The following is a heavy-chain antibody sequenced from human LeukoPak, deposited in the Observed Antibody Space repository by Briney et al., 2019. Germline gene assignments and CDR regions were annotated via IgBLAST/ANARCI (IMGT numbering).Heavy chain of an antibody. CDR2: IYSGGST. J-gene: IGHJ4*02. Sequence: GGSLRLSCAASGFTVSSNYMSWVRQAPGKGLEWVSVIYSGGSTYYADSVKGRFTISRDNSKNTLYLQMNSLRAEDTAVYYCAKVRIAVAGTNFDYWGQGTLVTVSS. D-gene: IGHD6-19*01. CDR3: AKVRIAVAGTNFDY. V-gene: IGHV3-53*01. CDR1: GFTVSSNY.